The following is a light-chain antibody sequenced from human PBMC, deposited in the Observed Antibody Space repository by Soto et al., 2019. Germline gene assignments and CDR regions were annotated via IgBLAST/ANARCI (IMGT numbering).Light chain of an antibody. CDR2: WAS. CDR3: QQYYTTPPT. J-gene: IGKJ2*01. V-gene: IGKV4-1*01. CDR1: QSVLYRSNNKNY. Sequence: DIVMTQSPDSLAVSLGERATINCKSSQSVLYRSNNKNYLAWYQQKPGQHPKLLIYWASTRESGVPDRFSGRGSGTDFTLSITCLQAEDVAVYDCQQYYTTPPTFGQGTKLEIK.